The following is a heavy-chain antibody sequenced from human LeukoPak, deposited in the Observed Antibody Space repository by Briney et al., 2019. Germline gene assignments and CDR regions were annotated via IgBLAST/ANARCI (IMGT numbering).Heavy chain of an antibody. V-gene: IGHV4-34*01. CDR3: ARGNIVVVVAQGDYYYYMDV. Sequence: PSETLSPTCAVYGGSFSGYYWSWIRQTPGKGLEWIGEINHSGSTNYNPSLKSRVTIAVDTTKNQFSLKLSSVTAADTTVYYCARGNIVVVVAQGDYYYYMDVWGKGTTVTVSS. CDR1: GGSFSGYY. CDR2: INHSGST. J-gene: IGHJ6*03. D-gene: IGHD2-15*01.